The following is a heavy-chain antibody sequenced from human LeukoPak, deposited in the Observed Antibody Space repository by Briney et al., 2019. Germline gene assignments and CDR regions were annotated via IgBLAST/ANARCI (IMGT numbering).Heavy chain of an antibody. Sequence: GGSLRLSCAASGFTFSSYEMNWVRQAPGKGLEWVSYISSSGSTIYYADSVKGRFTISRDNSKNTLYLQMNSLRAEDTAVYYCAKPFATTNYYYYYMDVWGKGTTVTISS. CDR1: GFTFSSYE. D-gene: IGHD1-1*01. CDR2: ISSSGSTI. CDR3: AKPFATTNYYYYYMDV. V-gene: IGHV3-48*03. J-gene: IGHJ6*03.